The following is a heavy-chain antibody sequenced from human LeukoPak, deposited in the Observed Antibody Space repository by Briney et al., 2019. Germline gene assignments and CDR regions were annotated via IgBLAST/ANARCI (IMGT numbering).Heavy chain of an antibody. D-gene: IGHD1-14*01. CDR2: IYYRGSP. V-gene: IGHV4-38-2*02. J-gene: IGHJ4*02. CDR1: SFSISSGYY. CDR3: ARDLYDDNRCFDF. Sequence: SETLSLTCTVSSFSISSGYYWGWIRQPPGKGLEWIGSIYYRGSPNYNPSLKSRVTMSVDTSKNQFSLKLSSVTAADTAVYYCARDLYDDNRCFDFWGQGILVTVSS.